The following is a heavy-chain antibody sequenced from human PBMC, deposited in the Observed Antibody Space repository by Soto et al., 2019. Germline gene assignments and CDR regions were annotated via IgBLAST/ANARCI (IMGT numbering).Heavy chain of an antibody. D-gene: IGHD1-26*01. CDR2: ISYDGSNK. Sequence: GGSLRLSCAASGFTFSSYGMHWVRQAPGKGLEWVAVISYDGSNKYYADSVKGRFTISRDNSKNTLYLQMNSLRAEDTAVYYCANTIVGGSSAEDTDYWGPGTLVTVSS. J-gene: IGHJ4*02. CDR3: ANTIVGGSSAEDTDY. CDR1: GFTFSSYG. V-gene: IGHV3-30*18.